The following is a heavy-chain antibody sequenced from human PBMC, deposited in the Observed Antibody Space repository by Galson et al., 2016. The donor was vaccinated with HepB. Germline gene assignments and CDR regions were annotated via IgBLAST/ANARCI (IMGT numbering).Heavy chain of an antibody. D-gene: IGHD6-19*01. CDR2: VYYSGST. CDR3: AIRLYSSGSFDY. Sequence: SETLSLTCTVSGGSISSSHYYCGWIRQPPGKGLEWIGNVYYSGSTYYNPSLKSRVTISVDTSKNQFSLRLTSVTAADTAIYYCAIRLYSSGSFDYWGQGTLVTVSS. J-gene: IGHJ4*02. V-gene: IGHV4-39*01. CDR1: GGSISSSHYY.